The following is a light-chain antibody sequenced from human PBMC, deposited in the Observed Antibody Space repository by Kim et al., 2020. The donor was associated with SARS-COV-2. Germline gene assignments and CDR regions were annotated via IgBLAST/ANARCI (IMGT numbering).Light chain of an antibody. CDR3: VANDDRLNGIL. CDR2: RND. V-gene: IGLV1-47*01. Sequence: GQTVTISCSGSSSDIGSHYVYWYQQLPGTAPKLLIYRNDQRPSGVPARFSGSKSGTSASLAISGLRSADEADYYCVANDDRLNGILFGGGTQLTVL. J-gene: IGLJ2*01. CDR1: SSDIGSHY.